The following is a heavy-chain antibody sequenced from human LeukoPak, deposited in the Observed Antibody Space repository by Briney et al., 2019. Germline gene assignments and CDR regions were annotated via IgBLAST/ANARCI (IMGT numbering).Heavy chain of an antibody. CDR2: VFYSGST. V-gene: IGHV4-59*08. J-gene: IGHJ4*02. D-gene: IGHD4-23*01. CDR3: ARHTTVVPPHYFDY. CDR1: GVSISSYY. Sequence: SETLSLTCTVSGVSISSYYWSWIRQPPGKGLEWIGYVFYSGSTNYNPSLKSRVTMSLGTSKNQISLKLSPVTAADTAMYYCARHTTVVPPHYFDYWGQGTLVTVSS.